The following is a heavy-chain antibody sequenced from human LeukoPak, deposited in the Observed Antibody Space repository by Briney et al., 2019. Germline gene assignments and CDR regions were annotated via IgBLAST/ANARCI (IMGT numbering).Heavy chain of an antibody. Sequence: AASVKVSCKVCGYTLSDLSMHWVRQAPGKGLEWMGGFDPENDGPIYAQKFQGRVTMTGDTSTDTAYMELSGLRSDDTAVYYCATLPFGVVMPDYWGQGTLVTVSS. CDR3: ATLPFGVVMPDY. V-gene: IGHV1-24*01. CDR2: FDPENDGP. D-gene: IGHD3-3*01. CDR1: GYTLSDLS. J-gene: IGHJ4*02.